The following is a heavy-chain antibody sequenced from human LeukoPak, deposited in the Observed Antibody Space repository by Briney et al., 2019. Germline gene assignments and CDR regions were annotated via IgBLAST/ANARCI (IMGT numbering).Heavy chain of an antibody. CDR1: GGSISSCGYY. Sequence: AQTLSLTCTVSGGSISSCGYYWSWIRQHPGKGREWVGYIYYSGSTYYNTSLKSRVTISVDTSKNQFSLKLSSVTAADTAVYYCARLDTAMVKAFDIWGQGTMVTVSS. D-gene: IGHD5-18*01. CDR3: ARLDTAMVKAFDI. CDR2: IYYSGST. J-gene: IGHJ3*02. V-gene: IGHV4-31*03.